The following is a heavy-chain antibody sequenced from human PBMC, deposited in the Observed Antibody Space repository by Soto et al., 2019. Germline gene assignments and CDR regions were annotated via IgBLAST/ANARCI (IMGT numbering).Heavy chain of an antibody. Sequence: QVQLQESGPGLVKPSETLSLTCTVSGGSVSSGSYYWSWIRQPPGKGLEWIGYIYYSGSTNYNPSLKSRVTISVDTSKNQFSLKLSSVTAADTAVYYCASADSGSGPGYYYYGMDVWGQGTTVTVSS. CDR1: GGSVSSGSYY. V-gene: IGHV4-61*01. J-gene: IGHJ6*02. D-gene: IGHD6-6*01. CDR3: ASADSGSGPGYYYYGMDV. CDR2: IYYSGST.